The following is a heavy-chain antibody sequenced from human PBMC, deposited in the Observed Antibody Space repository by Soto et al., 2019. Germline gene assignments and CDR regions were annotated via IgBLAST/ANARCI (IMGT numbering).Heavy chain of an antibody. CDR2: IYYSGST. J-gene: IGHJ4*02. Sequence: SETLSLTCTVSGGSISSGGYYWSWIRQHPGKGLEWIGYIYYSGSTYYNPSLKSRVTISVDTSKNQFSLKLSSVTAADTAVYYCARVRADCSGGSCYSSYFDYWGQGTLVTVS. CDR3: ARVRADCSGGSCYSSYFDY. V-gene: IGHV4-31*03. D-gene: IGHD2-15*01. CDR1: GGSISSGGYY.